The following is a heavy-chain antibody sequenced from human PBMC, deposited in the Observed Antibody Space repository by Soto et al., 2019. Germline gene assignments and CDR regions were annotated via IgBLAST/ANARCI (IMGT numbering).Heavy chain of an antibody. J-gene: IGHJ4*02. CDR1: DVSTSNFF. V-gene: IGHV4-59*08. D-gene: IGHD6-19*01. CDR3: SRGGGWLTDY. CDR2: IHSSGTT. Sequence: QVQLHEPGPGLVKPSETLSLTCSVSDVSTSNFFWKWFRQPPGKGLAWIGIIHSSGTTNYNPSLASRVTIPADTSKSQCSLKMTSVTAADTAVYYCSRGGGWLTDYWGQGTQVTVAT.